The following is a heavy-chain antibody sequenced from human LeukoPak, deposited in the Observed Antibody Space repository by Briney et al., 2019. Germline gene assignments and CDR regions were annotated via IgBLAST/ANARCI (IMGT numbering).Heavy chain of an antibody. D-gene: IGHD2-21*02. Sequence: SVKVSCKASGYTFTSYDINWVRQATGQGLEWMGWMNPNSGNTGYAQKFQGRVTMTRSTSISTAYMELSSLRSEDTAVYYCAKDRTKFQELAYCGGDCGAFDIWGQGTMVTVSS. CDR1: GYTFTSYD. CDR3: AKDRTKFQELAYCGGDCGAFDI. CDR2: MNPNSGNT. V-gene: IGHV1-8*01. J-gene: IGHJ3*02.